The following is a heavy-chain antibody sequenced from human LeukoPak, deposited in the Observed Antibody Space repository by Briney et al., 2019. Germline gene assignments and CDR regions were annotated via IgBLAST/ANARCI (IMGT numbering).Heavy chain of an antibody. CDR2: ISSSSSYI. Sequence: GGSLRLSCAASGFTFSSYSMNWVRQAPGKGLERVSSISSSSSYIYYADSVKGRFTISRDNSKNTLYLQMNSLRAEDTALYYCAKDPHYYDSSRSTAAFDIWGQGTMVTVSS. J-gene: IGHJ3*02. CDR1: GFTFSSYS. V-gene: IGHV3-21*04. D-gene: IGHD3-22*01. CDR3: AKDPHYYDSSRSTAAFDI.